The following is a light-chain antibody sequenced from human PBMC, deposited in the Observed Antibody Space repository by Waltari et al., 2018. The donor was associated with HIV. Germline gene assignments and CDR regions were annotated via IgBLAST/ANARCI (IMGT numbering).Light chain of an antibody. V-gene: IGLV2-14*03. Sequence: QSALTPPASVSGSPGQSITISCTGTSIDVGGYNYFSWYQQHPGKAPKLMIYDVSNRPSGVSNRFSGSKSGNTASLTISGLQAEDEADYYCSSYTSSSTLEFGGGTKLTVL. CDR2: DVS. CDR1: SIDVGGYNY. J-gene: IGLJ3*02. CDR3: SSYTSSSTLE.